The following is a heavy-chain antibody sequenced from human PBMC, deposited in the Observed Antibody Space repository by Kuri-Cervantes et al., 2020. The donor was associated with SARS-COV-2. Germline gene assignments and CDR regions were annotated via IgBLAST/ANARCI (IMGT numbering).Heavy chain of an antibody. D-gene: IGHD3-22*01. Sequence: GGSLRLSCAASGFTFSSAWMNWVRQAPGKGLEWVGRIKSKTDGGTTDYAAPVKGRFTISRDDSKNTLYLQMNSLKTEDTAVYYCTTSPRYYYDSSGQSRSFDYWGQGTLVTVSS. CDR2: IKSKTDGGTT. J-gene: IGHJ4*02. CDR1: GFTFSSAW. CDR3: TTSPRYYYDSSGQSRSFDY. V-gene: IGHV3-15*07.